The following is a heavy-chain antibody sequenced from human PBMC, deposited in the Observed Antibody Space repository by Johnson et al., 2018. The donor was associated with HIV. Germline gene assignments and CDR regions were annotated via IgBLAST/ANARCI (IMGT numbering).Heavy chain of an antibody. Sequence: VQLMESGGGLVQPGGSLRLSCAASGFTFSNAWMSWVRQAPGKGLEWVGRIKSKTDGGTTEYAAPVKGRFIISRDDSKNTLYLQMNSLKTEDTAVYHCTATMIVLVISRDDAFDIWGQGTMVTVSS. CDR3: TATMIVLVISRDDAFDI. J-gene: IGHJ3*02. V-gene: IGHV3-15*01. D-gene: IGHD3-22*01. CDR1: GFTFSNAW. CDR2: IKSKTDGGTT.